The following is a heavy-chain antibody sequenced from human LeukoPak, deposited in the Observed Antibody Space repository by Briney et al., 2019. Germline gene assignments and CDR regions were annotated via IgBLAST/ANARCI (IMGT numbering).Heavy chain of an antibody. Sequence: GGSLRLSCAASGFTFSSYGMHWVRQAPGKGLEWVAFIRYDGSNKYYADSVKGRFTISRDNSKNTLYLQMNSLRAEDTAVYYCARRRGFTIFGVVNYFDYWGQGTLVTVSS. V-gene: IGHV3-30*02. CDR1: GFTFSSYG. CDR3: ARRRGFTIFGVVNYFDY. CDR2: IRYDGSNK. J-gene: IGHJ4*02. D-gene: IGHD3-3*01.